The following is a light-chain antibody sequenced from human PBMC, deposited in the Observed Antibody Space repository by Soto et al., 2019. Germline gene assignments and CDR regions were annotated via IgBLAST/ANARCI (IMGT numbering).Light chain of an antibody. CDR1: QSISTY. V-gene: IGKV1-39*01. J-gene: IGKJ1*01. CDR2: GAS. Sequence: DIHITHSPSALSSSVLYRVTMTCRASQSISTYLEWFQQKPGKAPKLLIYGASTLPSGVPSRFSGSGSGTDFTLTISSLQPEDFATYYCQQGYNTQWTFGQGTKLDNK. CDR3: QQGYNTQWT.